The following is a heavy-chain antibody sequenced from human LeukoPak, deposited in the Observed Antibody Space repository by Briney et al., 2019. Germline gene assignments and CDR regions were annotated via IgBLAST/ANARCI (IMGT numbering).Heavy chain of an antibody. CDR1: GGSFTFTSHT. J-gene: IGHJ3*02. V-gene: IGHV1-69*01. Sequence: SVKVSCKASGGSFTFTSHTISWVRQAPGQGLEWMGGLIPIYGSANYAQKFQGRLTITSDESTRTVYMELSSLRPEDSAVHYCAGFFYDNSGDAFDIWGQGTMVTVSS. CDR2: LIPIYGSA. D-gene: IGHD3-22*01. CDR3: AGFFYDNSGDAFDI.